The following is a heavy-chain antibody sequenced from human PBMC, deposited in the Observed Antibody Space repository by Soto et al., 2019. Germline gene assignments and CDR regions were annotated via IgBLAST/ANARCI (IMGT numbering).Heavy chain of an antibody. CDR3: ARRCTNGVCYGDY. V-gene: IGHV4-39*01. CDR2: IDYSGST. J-gene: IGHJ4*02. CDR1: GGSISSSSYY. Sequence: PSETLSLTCTVSGGSISSSSYYWGWIRQPPGKGLEWFGSIDYSGSTYYNPSLESRVAMSVDTSKNQFSLRLTSVTAADTAVYYCARRCTNGVCYGDYWGQGTLVTVSS. D-gene: IGHD2-8*01.